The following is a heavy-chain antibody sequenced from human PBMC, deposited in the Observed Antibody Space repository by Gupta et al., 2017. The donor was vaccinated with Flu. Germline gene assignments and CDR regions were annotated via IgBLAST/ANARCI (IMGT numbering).Heavy chain of an antibody. V-gene: IGHV4-39*01. CDR3: ARQADHQWYDP. CDR1: YISSSSHV. Sequence: YISSSSHVWGGRREARGKGVEWIGSIPDSGDTGCRATVKRRGAISGDTSKNRFSLTLSNLKAVDTAVYYCARQADHQWYDPWGQGTLVTVSS. J-gene: IGHJ4*02. CDR2: IPDSGDT. D-gene: IGHD2-15*01.